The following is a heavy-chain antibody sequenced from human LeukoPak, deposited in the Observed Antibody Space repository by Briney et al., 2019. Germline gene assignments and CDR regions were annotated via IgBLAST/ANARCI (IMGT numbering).Heavy chain of an antibody. V-gene: IGHV4-34*01. D-gene: IGHD5-18*01. CDR3: ARGRGYSYGLGLYYYYMDV. J-gene: IGHJ6*03. CDR2: INHSGST. CDR1: GGSFSGYY. Sequence: SETLSLTCAVYGGSFSGYYWSWIRQPPGKGLEWIGEINHSGSTNYNPSLKSRVTMSVDTSKNQFSLKLSSVTAADTAVYYCARGRGYSYGLGLYYYYMDVWGKGTTVTVSS.